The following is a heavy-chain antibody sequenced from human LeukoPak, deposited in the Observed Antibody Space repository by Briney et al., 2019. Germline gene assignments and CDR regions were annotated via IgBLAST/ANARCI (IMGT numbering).Heavy chain of an antibody. J-gene: IGHJ4*02. Sequence: PSETLSLTCAVYGGSFSGYYWSWIRQPPGKGLEWNGEINHSGSTNYNPSLKSRATISVDTSKNQFSLKLNSVTAADTAVYYCARGSRRDIVVVPARGSVPDYSGQGTLVTVSS. V-gene: IGHV4-34*01. CDR3: ARGSRRDIVVVPARGSVPDY. CDR1: GGSFSGYY. CDR2: INHSGST. D-gene: IGHD2-2*01.